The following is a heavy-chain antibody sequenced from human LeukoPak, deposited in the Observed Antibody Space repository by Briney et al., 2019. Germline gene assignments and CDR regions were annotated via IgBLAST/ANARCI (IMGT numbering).Heavy chain of an antibody. D-gene: IGHD5-18*01. CDR2: IKQDGSQR. CDR3: ARVRQSPQIQLYYYYMDV. Sequence: GGSLRLSCTASGFTFSDYWMTWVRQAPGKGPEWVANIKQDGSQRYYVDSVRGRFTISRDNAKNSLFLQMNSLRAEDTAVYYCARVRQSPQIQLYYYYMDVWGKGTTVTVSS. J-gene: IGHJ6*03. V-gene: IGHV3-7*01. CDR1: GFTFSDYW.